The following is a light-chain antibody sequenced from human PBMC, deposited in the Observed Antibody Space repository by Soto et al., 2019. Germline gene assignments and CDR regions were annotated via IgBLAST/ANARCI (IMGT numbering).Light chain of an antibody. CDR1: QSVTNS. CDR3: QQRSNWPPIT. J-gene: IGKJ5*01. CDR2: DAS. Sequence: EIVLTQSPATLSLSPGERATLSCRASQSVTNSFLAWYQQKPGQAPRLLIYDASHRAAGIPARFSGSGFGTDFTLTISSLEPEDAAVYYCQQRSNWPPITFGQGTRLEIK. V-gene: IGKV3-11*01.